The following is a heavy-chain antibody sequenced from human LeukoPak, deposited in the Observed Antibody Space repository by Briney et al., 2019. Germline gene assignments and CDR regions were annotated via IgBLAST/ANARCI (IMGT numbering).Heavy chain of an antibody. CDR2: ISHSGST. J-gene: IGHJ4*02. CDR1: GGSISSSSYF. D-gene: IGHD3-22*01. CDR3: ARGGDSGGYHRHPFDH. Sequence: SETLSLTCTVFGGSISSSSYFWGWIRQPAGKGLEWIGSISHSGSTYYDPSLKSRITISVDTSKNQFSLKVRSVTAADTAVYYCARGGDSGGYHRHPFDHWGQGTLVTVSS. V-gene: IGHV4-39*01.